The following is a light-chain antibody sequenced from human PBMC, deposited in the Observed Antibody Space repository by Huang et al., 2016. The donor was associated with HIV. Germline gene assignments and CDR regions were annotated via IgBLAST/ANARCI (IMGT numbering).Light chain of an antibody. V-gene: IGKV1-39*01. CDR1: QSISSY. CDR2: AAS. J-gene: IGKJ1*01. Sequence: DIQMTQSPSSLSASVGDRVTITCRASQSISSYLNWYQQKPGKSPKLLIYAASSLQSGVPSRFSGRGSGTDCTLTISSLQPEGFATYFCQQSYSTPPTFGQGTKVEIK. CDR3: QQSYSTPPT.